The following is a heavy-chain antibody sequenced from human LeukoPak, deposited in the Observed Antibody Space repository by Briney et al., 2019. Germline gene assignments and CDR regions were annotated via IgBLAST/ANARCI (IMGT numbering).Heavy chain of an antibody. CDR1: GFTFSSYE. D-gene: IGHD4-17*01. CDR3: ARVLRKGPYGDGGYFYFFMDV. Sequence: GGSLRLSCAASGFTFSSYEMNWVRQAPGKGLEWVSSISSSSSYIYYADSVKGRFTISRDNAKNPLYLQMNSLRAEDTAVYYCARVLRKGPYGDGGYFYFFMDVWGKGTTVTVSS. V-gene: IGHV3-21*01. J-gene: IGHJ6*03. CDR2: ISSSSSYI.